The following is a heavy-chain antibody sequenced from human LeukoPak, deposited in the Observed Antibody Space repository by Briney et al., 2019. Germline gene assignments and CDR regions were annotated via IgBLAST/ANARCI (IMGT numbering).Heavy chain of an antibody. Sequence: GGPLRLSCAASGFTFSAYWMRWVRQAPGKGLEWVASIKEDGSEKYYVDSVKGRFTISRDNAKNSLYLQMNGLRAEDTAVYYCARLTLSANDWCYDYWGQGTLVTVSS. CDR1: GFTFSAYW. J-gene: IGHJ4*02. CDR2: IKEDGSEK. CDR3: ARLTLSANDWCYDY. V-gene: IGHV3-7*01. D-gene: IGHD5-12*01.